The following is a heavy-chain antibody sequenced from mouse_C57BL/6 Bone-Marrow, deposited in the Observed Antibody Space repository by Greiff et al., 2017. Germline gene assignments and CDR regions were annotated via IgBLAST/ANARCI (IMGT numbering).Heavy chain of an antibody. D-gene: IGHD2-4*01. CDR1: GYAFSSSW. CDR2: IYPGDGDT. J-gene: IGHJ4*01. V-gene: IGHV1-82*01. CDR3: ARERGYDYDVGYAMDY. Sequence: VQLQQSGPELVKPGASVKISCKASGYAFSSSWMNWVKQRPGKGLEWMGRIYPGDGDTNYNGKFKGKATLTADKSSSTAYMQLSSLTSEDSAVYFCARERGYDYDVGYAMDYWGQGTSVTVSS.